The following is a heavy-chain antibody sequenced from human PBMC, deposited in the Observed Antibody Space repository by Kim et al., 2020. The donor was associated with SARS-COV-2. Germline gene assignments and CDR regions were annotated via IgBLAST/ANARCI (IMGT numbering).Heavy chain of an antibody. CDR2: IISKTHSYAT. D-gene: IGHD3-10*01. CDR3: TSSMVRGFYGMDV. V-gene: IGHV3-73*01. Sequence: GGSLRLSCAASGFIFSDSTIYWVRQASGKGLEWVGRIISKTHSYATAYVETVRGRFSISRDDSKNTAYLQMNSLNTEDTAVYYCTSSMVRGFYGMDVWGQGTTVTVSS. J-gene: IGHJ6*02. CDR1: GFIFSDST.